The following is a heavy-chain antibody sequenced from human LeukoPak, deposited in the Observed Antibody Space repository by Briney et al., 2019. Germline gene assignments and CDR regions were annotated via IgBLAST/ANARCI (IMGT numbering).Heavy chain of an antibody. V-gene: IGHV1-3*01. CDR3: AREATYYYDSSGYFDY. CDR2: INAGNGNT. Sequence: APVKVSCKASGYTFTSYAMHWVRQAPGQRLEWVGWINAGNGNTKYSQKFQGRVTITRDTSASTAYMELSSLRSEDTAVYYCAREATYYYDSSGYFDYWGQGTLVTVSS. CDR1: GYTFTSYA. D-gene: IGHD3-22*01. J-gene: IGHJ4*02.